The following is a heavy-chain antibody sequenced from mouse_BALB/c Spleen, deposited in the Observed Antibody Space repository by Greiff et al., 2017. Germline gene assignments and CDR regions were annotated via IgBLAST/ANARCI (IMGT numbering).Heavy chain of an antibody. J-gene: IGHJ4*01. Sequence: EVQLQQSGTVLARPGASVKMSCKASGYTFTSYWMHWVKQRPGQGLEWIGAIYPGNSDTSYNQKFKGKAKLTAVTSTSTAYMELSSLTNEDSAVYYCTRHSTMITTVYAMDYWGQGTSVTVSS. CDR3: TRHSTMITTVYAMDY. CDR1: GYTFTSYW. CDR2: IYPGNSDT. V-gene: IGHV1-5*01. D-gene: IGHD2-4*01.